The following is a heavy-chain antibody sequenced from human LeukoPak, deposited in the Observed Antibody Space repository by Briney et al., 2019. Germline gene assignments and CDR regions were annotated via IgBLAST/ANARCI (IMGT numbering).Heavy chain of an antibody. CDR3: ARGSVRGEFDP. Sequence: SETLSLTCTVSGGSISSSSYYWGWIPKPPGKELEWIGSIYYSENTYYNPSLKNRVTISVDTSKNQFSLKLSSVTAADTAVYSCARGSVRGEFDPWGQGTLVTVSS. CDR2: IYYSENT. J-gene: IGHJ5*02. CDR1: GGSISSSSYY. D-gene: IGHD3-10*01. V-gene: IGHV4-39*07.